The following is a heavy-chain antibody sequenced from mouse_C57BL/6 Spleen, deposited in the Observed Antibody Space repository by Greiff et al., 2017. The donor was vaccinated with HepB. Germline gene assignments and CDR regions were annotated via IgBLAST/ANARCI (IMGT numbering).Heavy chain of an antibody. D-gene: IGHD1-1*01. CDR3: ARYYYGSSYIAMDY. Sequence: QVQLQQSGAELVKPGASVKISCKASGYAFSSYWMNWVKQGPGKGLEWIGQIYPGDGDTNYNGKFKGKATLTADKSSSTAYMQLSSLTSEDSAVYFCARYYYGSSYIAMDYWGQGTSVTVSS. J-gene: IGHJ4*01. CDR2: IYPGDGDT. V-gene: IGHV1-80*01. CDR1: GYAFSSYW.